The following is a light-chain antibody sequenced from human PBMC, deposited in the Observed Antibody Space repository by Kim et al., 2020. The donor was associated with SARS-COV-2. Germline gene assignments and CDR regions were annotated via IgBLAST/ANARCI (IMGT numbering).Light chain of an antibody. CDR1: QSVSSY. V-gene: IGKV3-11*01. CDR2: DAS. J-gene: IGKJ5*01. CDR3: QQRSNWPIT. Sequence: LSPGERASLSCRASQSVSSYVAWYQQKPGQAPRLLIYDASNRATGIPARFSGSGSGTDFTLTISSLEPEDFAVYYCQQRSNWPITFGQGTRLEIK.